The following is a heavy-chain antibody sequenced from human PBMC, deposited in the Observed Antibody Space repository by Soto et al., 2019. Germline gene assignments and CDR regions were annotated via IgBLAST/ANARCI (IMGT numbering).Heavy chain of an antibody. CDR1: GYTFTRSG. CDR2: ISSYNGDT. CDR3: AREGVAPYYYYGMDV. V-gene: IGHV1-18*01. D-gene: IGHD5-12*01. Sequence: QVQLVQSGAEVKKPGASVKVSCKASGYTFTRSGISWVRQAPGQGPEWMGWISSYNGDTNYAQTFQGRVTMTTDTSTSTAYMELRSLRSAATAVYYCAREGVAPYYYYGMDVWGQGTPVTVSS. J-gene: IGHJ6*02.